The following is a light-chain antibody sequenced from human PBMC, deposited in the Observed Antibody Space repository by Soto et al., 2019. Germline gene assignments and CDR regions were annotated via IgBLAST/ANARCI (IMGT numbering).Light chain of an antibody. CDR1: QSVSSN. V-gene: IGKV3-15*01. CDR2: GAS. CDR3: QQFHNRPRT. Sequence: EIVLTQSPGTLSLSPGERPTLSCRASQSVSSNLAWYQQKPGQAPRLLIYGASTRAARIPASFSGSGSGTEFTLTITSLQSEDFAVYYCQQFHNRPRTFGQGTKVDIK. J-gene: IGKJ1*01.